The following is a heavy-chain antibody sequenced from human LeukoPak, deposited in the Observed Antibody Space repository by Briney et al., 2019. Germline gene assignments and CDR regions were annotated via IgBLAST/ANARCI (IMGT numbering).Heavy chain of an antibody. Sequence: SETLSLTCAVSGGSISSYYWSWIRQPPGKGLERIGYIYYSGSTNYNPSLKSRVTISVDTSKNQFSLKLSSVTAADTAVYYCARAIVVVPAAKRAAFDIWGQGTMVTVSS. CDR3: ARAIVVVPAAKRAAFDI. J-gene: IGHJ3*02. CDR2: IYYSGST. CDR1: GGSISSYY. V-gene: IGHV4-59*12. D-gene: IGHD2-2*01.